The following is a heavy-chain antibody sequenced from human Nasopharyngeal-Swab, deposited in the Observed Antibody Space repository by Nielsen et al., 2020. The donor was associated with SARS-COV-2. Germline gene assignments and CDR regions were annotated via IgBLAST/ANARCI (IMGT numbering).Heavy chain of an antibody. CDR2: IYSGGST. Sequence: GESLKISCAASGFTFSSYWMSWVRQAPGKGLEWVSVIYSGGSTYYADSVKGRFTISRDNSKNTLYLQMNSLRAEDTAVYYCARGRLAAPNFDYWGQGTLVTVSS. J-gene: IGHJ4*02. CDR3: ARGRLAAPNFDY. CDR1: GFTFSSYW. V-gene: IGHV3-66*01. D-gene: IGHD6-13*01.